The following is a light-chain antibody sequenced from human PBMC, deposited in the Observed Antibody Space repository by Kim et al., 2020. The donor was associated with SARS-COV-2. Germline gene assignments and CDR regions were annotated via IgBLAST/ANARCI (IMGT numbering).Light chain of an antibody. CDR2: DVS. CDR3: CSYAGSAYV. CDR1: SSDVGGYNY. J-gene: IGLJ1*01. V-gene: IGLV2-11*01. Sequence: QSALTQPRSVSGSPGQSVTISCTGTSSDVGGYNYVSWYQQYPGKAPKLMIYDVSQRPSGVPDRFSGSKSGNTASLTISGLQAEDEADYYCCSYAGSAYVFGTGTKVTVL.